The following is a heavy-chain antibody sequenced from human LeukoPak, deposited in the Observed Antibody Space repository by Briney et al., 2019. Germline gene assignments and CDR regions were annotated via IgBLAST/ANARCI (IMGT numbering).Heavy chain of an antibody. D-gene: IGHD3-10*01. CDR1: GGSISSYY. V-gene: IGHV4-59*12. Sequence: PSETLSLTCTVSGGSISSYYWSWVRQPPGKGLEWVGSIYYSGSTYYNPSLKSRVTISVDTSKNQFSLKLSSVTAADTAVYYCARGSSSATQRFTMVRGVIGAWDYWGQGTLVTVSS. CDR2: IYYSGST. CDR3: ARGSSSATQRFTMVRGVIGAWDY. J-gene: IGHJ4*02.